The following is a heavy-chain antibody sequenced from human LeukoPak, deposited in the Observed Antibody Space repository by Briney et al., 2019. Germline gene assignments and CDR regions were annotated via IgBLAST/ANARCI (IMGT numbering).Heavy chain of an antibody. V-gene: IGHV4-31*03. D-gene: IGHD4-11*01. CDR2: IYYSGST. J-gene: IGHJ5*02. CDR1: GGSISSGGYY. Sequence: SQTLSLTCTVSGGSISSGGYYWSWIRQHPGKGLEWIGYIYYSGSTYYNPSLKSRVTISVDTSKNQFSLKLSSVTAADTAVYYCAREKVTTDDSRWFDPWGQGTLVTVSS. CDR3: AREKVTTDDSRWFDP.